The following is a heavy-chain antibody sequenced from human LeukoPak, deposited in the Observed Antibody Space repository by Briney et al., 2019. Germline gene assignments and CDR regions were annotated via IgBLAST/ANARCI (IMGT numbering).Heavy chain of an antibody. CDR2: IFYSGTT. Sequence: PSETLSLTCTVSSGPINTHYWSWIRQPPGKGLEWIGYIFYSGTTKYAPSLKSRVTISVDRSKSQFSLKLSSVTAADTAVYYCARHSAAAGFLWGRGAPVTVSS. CDR3: ARHSAAAGFL. J-gene: IGHJ4*02. D-gene: IGHD6-13*01. V-gene: IGHV4-59*08. CDR1: SGPINTHY.